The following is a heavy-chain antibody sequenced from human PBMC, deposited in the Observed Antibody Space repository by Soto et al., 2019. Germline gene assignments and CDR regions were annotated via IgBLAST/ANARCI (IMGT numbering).Heavy chain of an antibody. J-gene: IGHJ4*02. Sequence: GGSLRLSCAASGFTFNSYTIIWVRQAPGKGLEWVSSISSSSSYIYYADSVKGRLTISRDNAKNSLFLQMNSLRVEDTAVYYCARGHGVYDGYFDCWGQGTLVTVSS. D-gene: IGHD4-17*01. CDR2: ISSSSSYI. CDR3: ARGHGVYDGYFDC. CDR1: GFTFNSYT. V-gene: IGHV3-21*01.